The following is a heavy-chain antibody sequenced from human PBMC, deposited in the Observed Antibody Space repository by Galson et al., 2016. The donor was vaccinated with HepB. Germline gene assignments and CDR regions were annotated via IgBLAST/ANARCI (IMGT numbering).Heavy chain of an antibody. V-gene: IGHV1-2*02. CDR3: ARRDDRDTFDP. J-gene: IGHJ5*02. CDR1: GYTFTAYY. Sequence: SVKVSCKGSGYTFTAYYLHWVRQAPGQGLEWMGWVNPKSGTTNYAQRFQGRVTMTKDTSISTVYMELTRLRSDDTAVYYCARRDDRDTFDPWGQGTLVIVSS. CDR2: VNPKSGTT. D-gene: IGHD5-18*01.